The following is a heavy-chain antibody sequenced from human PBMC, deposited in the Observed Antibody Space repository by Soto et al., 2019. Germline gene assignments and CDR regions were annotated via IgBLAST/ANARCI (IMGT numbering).Heavy chain of an antibody. CDR3: ARHSSGWYGWFDS. Sequence: EVQLLESGGGLVQPGGSPRLSCAASGFTFSTYAMNWVRQAPGKGLEWVSAISGSGGSTYCADSVKGRFTISRDNSKNTLYLQMNSLRAEDTAVYYCARHSSGWYGWFDSWGQGTLVSVSS. V-gene: IGHV3-23*01. D-gene: IGHD6-19*01. J-gene: IGHJ5*01. CDR2: ISGSGGST. CDR1: GFTFSTYA.